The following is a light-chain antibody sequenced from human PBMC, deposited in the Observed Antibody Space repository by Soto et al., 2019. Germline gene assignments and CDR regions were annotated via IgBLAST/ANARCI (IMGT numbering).Light chain of an antibody. CDR1: QSISSW. V-gene: IGKV1-5*03. CDR3: QQYSRYSWT. Sequence: DIQMTQAPSTLSTSVGDRVTISCRASQSISSWLAWYQQKPGEAPNLLIYRASSLQSGVPSRFSGSGSGTKFTLTISSLQPDDFATYYCQQYSRYSWTFGQGTKV. CDR2: RAS. J-gene: IGKJ1*01.